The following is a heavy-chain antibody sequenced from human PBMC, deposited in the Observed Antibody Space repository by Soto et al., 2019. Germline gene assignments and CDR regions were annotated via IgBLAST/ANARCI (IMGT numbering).Heavy chain of an antibody. CDR3: VGEVGFQLIY. CDR1: GFTFSTHS. V-gene: IGHV3-48*01. Sequence: EVQLLESGGGLVQPGGSLRLSCAASGFTFSTHSMNWVRQAPGKGLEWISYITSSDVTMYADSVKGRFTISRDNAKNSLYLQMSSLRGEDTAVYFCVGEVGFQLIYWGQGALVTVSS. J-gene: IGHJ4*02. CDR2: ITSSDVT. D-gene: IGHD2-2*01.